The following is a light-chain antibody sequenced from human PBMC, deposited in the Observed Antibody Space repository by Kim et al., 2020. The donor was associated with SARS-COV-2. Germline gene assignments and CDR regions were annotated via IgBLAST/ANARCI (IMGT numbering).Light chain of an antibody. J-gene: IGLJ3*02. Sequence: SELTQDPAVSVALGQTVRITCQGDSLRSYYASWYQQKPGQAPVLVIYGKNNRPSGIPDRFSGSSSGNTASLTITGAQAEDEADYYCNSRDSSGNHNWVFGGGTQLTVL. CDR1: SLRSYY. CDR3: NSRDSSGNHNWV. CDR2: GKN. V-gene: IGLV3-19*01.